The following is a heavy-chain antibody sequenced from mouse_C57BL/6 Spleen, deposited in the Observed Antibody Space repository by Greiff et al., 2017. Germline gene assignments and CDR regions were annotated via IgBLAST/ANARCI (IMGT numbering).Heavy chain of an antibody. CDR1: GYTFTSYW. CDR2: IDPSDSYT. CDR3: ARDAPFDD. J-gene: IGHJ2*01. V-gene: IGHV1-50*01. Sequence: VQLQQPGAELVKPGASVKLSCKASGYTFTSYWMQWVKQRPGQGLEWIGEIDPSDSYTNYNQKFKGKATLTVDTSSSPAYMQLRSLTSEDSAVLYCARDAPFDDWGQGTTLTVSS.